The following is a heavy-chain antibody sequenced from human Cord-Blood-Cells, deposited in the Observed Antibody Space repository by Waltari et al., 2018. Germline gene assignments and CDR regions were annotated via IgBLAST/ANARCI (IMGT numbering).Heavy chain of an antibody. CDR3: ARGWIQLWFDY. CDR1: GGSFSGYY. D-gene: IGHD5-18*01. Sequence: QVQLQQWGAGLLKPSETLSLTCAVHGGSFSGYYWSWIRQPPGKGLEWIGEINHSGSTNYNPSLKSRVTISVDTSKNQFSLKLSSVTAADTAVYYCARGWIQLWFDYWGQGTLVTVSS. J-gene: IGHJ4*02. CDR2: INHSGST. V-gene: IGHV4-34*01.